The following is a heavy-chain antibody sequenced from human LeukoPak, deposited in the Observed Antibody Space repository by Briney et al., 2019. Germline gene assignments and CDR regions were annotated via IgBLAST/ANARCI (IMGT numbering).Heavy chain of an antibody. J-gene: IGHJ4*02. Sequence: GGSLRLSCAASGFTFSSYWMTWVRQAPGKGLEWVANIKQDGSEKYYVDSVKGRFTISRDNAKNSLYLQMNSLRAEDTAVYFCAREGSSDCHFDFWGQGTLVTVSS. D-gene: IGHD6-19*01. CDR1: GFTFSSYW. CDR3: AREGSSDCHFDF. CDR2: IKQDGSEK. V-gene: IGHV3-7*01.